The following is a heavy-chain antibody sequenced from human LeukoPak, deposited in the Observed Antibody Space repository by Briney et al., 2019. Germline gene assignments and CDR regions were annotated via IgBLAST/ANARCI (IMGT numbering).Heavy chain of an antibody. V-gene: IGHV4-59*01. D-gene: IGHD1-26*01. CDR1: GGSISSYY. CDR2: IYYSGST. CDR3: ARGSGVGWFDP. J-gene: IGHJ5*02. Sequence: SETLSLTCTVSGGSISSYYWNWIRQPPGKGLEWIGYIYYSGSTNYNPSLKSRVTISVDTSKNQFSLKLSSVTAADTAVYYCARGSGVGWFDPWGQGTLVTVSS.